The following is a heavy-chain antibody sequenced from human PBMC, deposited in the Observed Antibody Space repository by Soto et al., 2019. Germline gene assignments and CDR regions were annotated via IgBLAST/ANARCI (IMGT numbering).Heavy chain of an antibody. CDR2: ISSSSSTI. CDR1: GFTFSSYS. J-gene: IGHJ6*02. Sequence: VQLVESGGGLVQPGGSLRLSCAASGFTFSSYSMNWVRQAPGKGLEGVSYISSSSSTIYYADSVKGRFTISRDNAKNSLYLQMNSLRDEDTAVYYCARPLGRHYYYYGMDVWGQGTTVTVSS. V-gene: IGHV3-48*02. CDR3: ARPLGRHYYYYGMDV.